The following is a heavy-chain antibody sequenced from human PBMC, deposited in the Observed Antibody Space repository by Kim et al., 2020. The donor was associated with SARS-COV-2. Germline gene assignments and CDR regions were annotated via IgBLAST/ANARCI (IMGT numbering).Heavy chain of an antibody. Sequence: SETLSLTCTVSGGSISSSSYYWGWIRQPPGKGLEWIGSIYYSGSTYYKSSLKSRVTISVDTSKNQFSLKLSSVTAADTAVYYCAASTYYYDSSGYYYFDYWGQGTLVTVSS. CDR3: AASTYYYDSSGYYYFDY. J-gene: IGHJ4*02. D-gene: IGHD3-22*01. CDR2: IYYSGST. CDR1: GGSISSSSYY. V-gene: IGHV4-39*01.